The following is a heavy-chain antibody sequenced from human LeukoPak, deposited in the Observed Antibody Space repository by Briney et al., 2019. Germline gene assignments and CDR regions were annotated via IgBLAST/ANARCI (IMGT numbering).Heavy chain of an antibody. Sequence: SQTLSHTCAVSGGSISSCGYSWSWIRQPPGQGLVWIRYIYHSGSTYYNPSLKIRVTISVDRSKSQFSLKLCSVTAADTAVFYCARENSGSYREFDYWGQGTLVTVSS. CDR3: ARENSGSYREFDY. CDR2: IYHSGST. V-gene: IGHV4-30-2*01. CDR1: GGSISSCGYS. J-gene: IGHJ4*02. D-gene: IGHD1-26*01.